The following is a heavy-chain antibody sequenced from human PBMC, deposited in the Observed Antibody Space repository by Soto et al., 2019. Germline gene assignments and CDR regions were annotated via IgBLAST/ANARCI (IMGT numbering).Heavy chain of an antibody. V-gene: IGHV4-4*07. CDR1: GASLSNFY. Sequence: QVQLQESGPGLVKPSETLSLTCTVSGASLSNFYGSCIRQPAGKGLEWIGRVFPSGNTNNNPSLKSRVTMSIDSSKNQFSLTLNSVTAAATAVYYCARGSLAMDYWGQGTLVIVSS. J-gene: IGHJ4*02. CDR3: ARGSLAMDY. CDR2: VFPSGNT. D-gene: IGHD3-16*02.